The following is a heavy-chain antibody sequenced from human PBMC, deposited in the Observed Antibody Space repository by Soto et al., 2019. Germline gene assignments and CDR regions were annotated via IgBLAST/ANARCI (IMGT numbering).Heavy chain of an antibody. CDR2: MSAYDGNT. J-gene: IGHJ6*03. D-gene: IGHD3-22*01. CDR1: GYTFTSYG. Sequence: QVQLVQSGAEVKKPGASVKVSCKGSGYTFTSYGISWVRQGPGQGLEWMGWMSAYDGNTNYAQKLQGRVTMTTDTSTSTAYLELRSLRSDDTAMYYCASSGYYTGRDTLDYYYYMDGWGTGTTVTVSS. CDR3: ASSGYYTGRDTLDYYYYMDG. V-gene: IGHV1-18*01.